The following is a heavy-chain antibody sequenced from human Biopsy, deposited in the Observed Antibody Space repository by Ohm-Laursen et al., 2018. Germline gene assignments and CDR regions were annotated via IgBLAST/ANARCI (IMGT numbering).Heavy chain of an antibody. CDR1: GGSISSRNHY. J-gene: IGHJ4*02. Sequence: GTLSLTCSVSGGSISSRNHYWGWLRQPPGKGLEWIGHVYYSGSTFYNSSLESRVTVSVDTSKNQFHLRLTSMSASATAVYYCARHSLDDFWSGAHYYFDYWGLGTLVTGSS. CDR3: ARHSLDDFWSGAHYYFDY. V-gene: IGHV4-39*01. D-gene: IGHD3-3*01. CDR2: VYYSGST.